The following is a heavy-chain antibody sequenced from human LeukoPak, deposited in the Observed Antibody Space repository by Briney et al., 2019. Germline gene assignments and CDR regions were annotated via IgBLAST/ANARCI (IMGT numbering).Heavy chain of an antibody. J-gene: IGHJ4*02. V-gene: IGHV3-7*01. CDR2: IKQDGSEK. CDR1: GLTFSSYW. D-gene: IGHD3-22*01. CDR3: ARDTYYYDSSDTHQNG. Sequence: PGGSLRLSCAASGLTFSSYWMSWVRHAPGKGLEWVANIKQDGSEKYYVDSVKGRFTISRDNAKNSLYLQMNSLRAEDTAVYYCARDTYYYDSSDTHQNGGGQGTLVTVSS.